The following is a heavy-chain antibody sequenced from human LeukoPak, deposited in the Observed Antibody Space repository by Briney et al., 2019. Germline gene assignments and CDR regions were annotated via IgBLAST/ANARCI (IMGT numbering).Heavy chain of an antibody. D-gene: IGHD3-10*01. V-gene: IGHV3-23*01. J-gene: IGHJ5*02. CDR3: AKDLGDYYGSGSYPNWFDP. CDR2: ISGSGGST. CDR1: GFTFSSYA. Sequence: GGSLRLSCAASGFTFSSYAMSWVRQAPGKGLEWVSAISGSGGSTYYADSVKGRFTISRDNSKNTLYLQMNSLRAEDTAVYYCAKDLGDYYGSGSYPNWFDPWGQGTLVTVSS.